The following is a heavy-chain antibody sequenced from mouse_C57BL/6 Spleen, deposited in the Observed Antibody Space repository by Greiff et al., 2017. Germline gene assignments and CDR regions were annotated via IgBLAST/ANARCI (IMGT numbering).Heavy chain of an antibody. J-gene: IGHJ1*03. CDR1: GYTFTDYE. CDR3: TRSDYYGSSQYWYFDV. CDR2: IDPETGGT. V-gene: IGHV1-15*01. Sequence: VQLKESGAELVRPGASVTLSCKASGYTFTDYEMHWVKQTPVHGLEWIGAIDPETGGTAYNQKFKGKAILTADKSSSTAYMELRSLTSEDSAVYYCTRSDYYGSSQYWYFDVWGTGTTVTVSS. D-gene: IGHD1-1*01.